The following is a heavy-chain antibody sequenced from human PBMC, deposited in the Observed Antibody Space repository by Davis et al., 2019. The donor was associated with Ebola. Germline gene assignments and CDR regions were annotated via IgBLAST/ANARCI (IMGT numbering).Heavy chain of an antibody. CDR2: ITFTSSYI. CDR1: GFTFSSTT. V-gene: IGHV3-21*01. Sequence: GGSLRFSCAASGFTFSSTTMNWVRQAPGKGLEWVSSITFTSSYIYYADSVKGRFTISRDNTKNSLYLQMNSLRDEDTALYYCSRGGAVKFDYWGQGTLVTVSS. CDR3: SRGGAVKFDY. J-gene: IGHJ4*02. D-gene: IGHD4-17*01.